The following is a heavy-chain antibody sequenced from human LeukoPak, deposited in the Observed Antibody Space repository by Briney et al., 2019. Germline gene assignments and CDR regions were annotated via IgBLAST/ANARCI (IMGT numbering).Heavy chain of an antibody. J-gene: IGHJ4*02. CDR1: GYSISSGYY. V-gene: IGHV4-38-2*02. D-gene: IGHD3-10*01. Sequence: SETLSLTCTVSGYSISSGYYWGWIRQPPGKGLEWIGSIYHSGRTFYNPSLKSRVTISVDTSKNQFSLKLSSMTAADTAVYYCARDLWGSGIDNWGQGTLVTVSS. CDR3: ARDLWGSGIDN. CDR2: IYHSGRT.